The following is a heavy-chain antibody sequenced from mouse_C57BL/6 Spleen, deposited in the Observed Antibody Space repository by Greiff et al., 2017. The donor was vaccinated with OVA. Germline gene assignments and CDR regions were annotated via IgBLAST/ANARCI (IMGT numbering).Heavy chain of an antibody. CDR2: ISYDGSN. V-gene: IGHV3-6*01. J-gene: IGHJ4*01. CDR3: ARAPLLLNYAMDY. Sequence: EVQLVESGPGLVKPSQSLSLTCSVTGYSITSGYYWNLIRQFPGNKLEWMGYISYDGSNNYNPSLKNRITITRDTSKNQFFLKLNSVTTEDTATYYCARAPLLLNYAMDYWGQGTSVTVSS. CDR1: GYSITSGYY. D-gene: IGHD1-1*01.